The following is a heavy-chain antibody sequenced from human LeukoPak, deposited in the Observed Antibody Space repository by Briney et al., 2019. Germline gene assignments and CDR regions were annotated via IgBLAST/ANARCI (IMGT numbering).Heavy chain of an antibody. CDR2: IYTSGST. CDR3: AREPDINYCDSSGPHFGFDI. Sequence: PSETLSLTCTVSGGSISSYYWSWIRQPAGKGLEWIGRIYTSGSTNYNPSLKSRVTMSVDTSKNQFSLKLSSVTAADTAVYYCAREPDINYCDSSGPHFGFDIWGQGTMVTVSS. J-gene: IGHJ3*02. CDR1: GGSISSYY. V-gene: IGHV4-4*07. D-gene: IGHD3-22*01.